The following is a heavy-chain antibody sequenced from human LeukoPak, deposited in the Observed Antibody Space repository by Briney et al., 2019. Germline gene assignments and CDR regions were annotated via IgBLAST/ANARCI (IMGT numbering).Heavy chain of an antibody. CDR3: ARAPPHYFGY. V-gene: IGHV3-23*01. Sequence: GGSLRLSCSASGVTLGTHAMSWVRQAPGKGLEWVSAISFSGDVTFYADSVKGRFTISRDNSKNTLYLQMNSLRAEDTAVYYCARAPPHYFGYWGQGTLVTVSS. CDR1: GVTLGTHA. J-gene: IGHJ4*02. CDR2: ISFSGDVT.